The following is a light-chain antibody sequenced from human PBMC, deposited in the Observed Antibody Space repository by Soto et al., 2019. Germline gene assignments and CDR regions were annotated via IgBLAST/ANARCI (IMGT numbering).Light chain of an antibody. Sequence: DIQMTQSPSTLSGSVGDRVTITCRASQSISRWLAWYQRKPGKAPKILISDAYSLESGVPSRFSGRRSGTEFTLTIAGLQPEDFATYYCQQYESYSPLTFGGGTKVDI. CDR1: QSISRW. J-gene: IGKJ4*01. CDR2: DAY. CDR3: QQYESYSPLT. V-gene: IGKV1-5*01.